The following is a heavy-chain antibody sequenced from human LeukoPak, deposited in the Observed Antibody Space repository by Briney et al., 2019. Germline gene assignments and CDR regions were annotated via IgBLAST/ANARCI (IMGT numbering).Heavy chain of an antibody. CDR2: IKQDGSEK. J-gene: IGHJ4*02. V-gene: IGHV3-7*01. CDR3: TRKLSPPDY. D-gene: IGHD4-23*01. Sequence: PGGSLRLSCAASGFTFENYWMGWVRQAPGKGLEWVANIKQDGSEKFYVDSVKGRFTISRDNAKNSLSLQMSSLRVEDTAVYYCTRKLSPPDYWGQGTLVTVSS. CDR1: GFTFENYW.